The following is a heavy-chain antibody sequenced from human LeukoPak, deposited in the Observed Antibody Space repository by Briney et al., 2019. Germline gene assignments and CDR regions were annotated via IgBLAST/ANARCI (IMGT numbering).Heavy chain of an antibody. V-gene: IGHV3-9*01. J-gene: IGHJ5*02. CDR3: AKDGEGIAAAGNNWFDP. D-gene: IGHD6-13*01. Sequence: PGGSLRLSCAASGFTFDDYAMHWVRQAPGKGLEWVSGISWNSGSIGYADSVKGRFTISRDDAKNSLYLQMNSLRAEDTAVYYCAKDGEGIAAAGNNWFDPWGQGTLVTVSS. CDR2: ISWNSGSI. CDR1: GFTFDDYA.